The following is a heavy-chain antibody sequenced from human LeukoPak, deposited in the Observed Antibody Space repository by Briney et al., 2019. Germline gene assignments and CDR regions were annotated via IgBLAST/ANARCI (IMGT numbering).Heavy chain of an antibody. J-gene: IGHJ4*02. CDR2: IWYDGSNK. CDR3: ARDRGWPAVHFDL. D-gene: IGHD2-15*01. V-gene: IGHV3-33*08. Sequence: GGSLRLSCAASGFTVSSNYMSWVRQAPGKGLEWVAVIWYDGSNKYYVDSVKGRFTVSRDNSKNMLYLQMNSLGAEDTALYYCARDRGWPAVHFDLWGQGTLVTVSS. CDR1: GFTVSSNY.